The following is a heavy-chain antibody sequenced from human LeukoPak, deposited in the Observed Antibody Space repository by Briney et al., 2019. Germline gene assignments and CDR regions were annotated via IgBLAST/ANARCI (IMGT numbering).Heavy chain of an antibody. V-gene: IGHV3-30*18. CDR3: AKDLSDVNLEHCFDY. J-gene: IGHJ4*02. Sequence: WESLRLSCAASGFTFTTFGMHWVRQAPGKGLEWVTTISYDGSRKFYADSVKGRFTISRDNSKNTLFLQVNSLRAEDTALYYCAKDLSDVNLEHCFDYWGQGTLVTVSS. CDR2: ISYDGSRK. CDR1: GFTFTTFG. D-gene: IGHD1-1*01.